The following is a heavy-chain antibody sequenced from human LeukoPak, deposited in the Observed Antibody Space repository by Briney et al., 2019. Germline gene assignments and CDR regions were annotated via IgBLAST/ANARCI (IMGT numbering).Heavy chain of an antibody. J-gene: IGHJ4*02. CDR3: ARDRATSGKYAYYFDY. CDR1: GFTFSSYW. V-gene: IGHV3-74*01. D-gene: IGHD1-26*01. CDR2: INSDGSST. Sequence: GGSLRLSCAASGFTFSSYWMHWVRQAPGKGLVWVSRINSDGSSTSYADSVKGRFTISRDNAKNSLYLQMNSLSAEDTAVYYCARDRATSGKYAYYFDYWGQGTLVTVSS.